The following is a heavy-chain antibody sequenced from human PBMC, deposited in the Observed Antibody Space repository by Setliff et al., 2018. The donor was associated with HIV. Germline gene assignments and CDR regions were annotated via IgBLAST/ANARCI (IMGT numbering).Heavy chain of an antibody. V-gene: IGHV4-39*01. CDR3: ASPASGGSSGQYHY. Sequence: SETLSLTCSVFGGSISTYSYYWGWVRQPPGMGLEWIGSIYHTANTHYSPSLETRVAISVDTSKNQFSLKLSSVTAADTAVYYCASPASGGSSGQYHYWGQGTLVTVSS. CDR1: GGSISTYSYY. J-gene: IGHJ4*02. CDR2: IYHTANT. D-gene: IGHD6-19*01.